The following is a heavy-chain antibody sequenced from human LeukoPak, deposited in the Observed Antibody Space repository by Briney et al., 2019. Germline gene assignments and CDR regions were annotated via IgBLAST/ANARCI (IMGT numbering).Heavy chain of an antibody. V-gene: IGHV3-23*01. D-gene: IGHD3-22*01. CDR1: GFSFSSYA. CDR2: ISGSSGTT. J-gene: IGHJ4*02. Sequence: GGSLRLSSAASGFSFSSYAMSWVRQAPGKGLEWVSAISGSSGTTYYADSVKGRFTISRDNSKNTLYLQMNSLRAEDTAVYYCAKDLSPLYYYDSSGYRLDYWGQGTLVTVSS. CDR3: AKDLSPLYYYDSSGYRLDY.